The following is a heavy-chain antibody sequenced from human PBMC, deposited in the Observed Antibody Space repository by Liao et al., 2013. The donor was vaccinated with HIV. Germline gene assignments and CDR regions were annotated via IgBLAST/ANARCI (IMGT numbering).Heavy chain of an antibody. CDR1: GGSFSGYY. D-gene: IGHD3-16*01. V-gene: IGHV4-34*10. CDR3: AREGGYFDY. J-gene: IGHJ4*02. Sequence: QVQLQESGPGLVKPSETLSLTCAVYGGSFSGYYWSWIRQPPGKGLEWIGEINHSGSTNYNPSLKSRVTISVDTSKNQFSLKLSSVTAADTAVYYCAREGGYFDYWGQGTLVTVSS. CDR2: INHSGST.